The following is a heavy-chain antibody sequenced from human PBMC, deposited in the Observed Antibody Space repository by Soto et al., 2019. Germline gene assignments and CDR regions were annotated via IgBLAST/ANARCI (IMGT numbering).Heavy chain of an antibody. CDR1: GFTFSSYG. CDR2: ISYDGSNK. J-gene: IGHJ6*02. Sequence: QVQLVESGGGVVQPGRSLRLSCAASGFTFSSYGMHWVRQAPGKGLEWVAVISYDGSNKYYADSVKGRFTISRDNSKNTLYLQMNSLRAEDTAVYYCAKGDSSSWFRYYYYYGMDVWGQGTTVTVSS. D-gene: IGHD6-13*01. CDR3: AKGDSSSWFRYYYYYGMDV. V-gene: IGHV3-30*18.